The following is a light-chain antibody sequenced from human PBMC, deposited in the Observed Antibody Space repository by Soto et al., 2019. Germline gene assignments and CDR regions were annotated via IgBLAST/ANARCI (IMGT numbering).Light chain of an antibody. CDR1: QDISNY. V-gene: IGKV1-33*01. Sequence: DIQMTQSPSSLSASVGDRVTITCQASQDISNYLNWYQQKPGKAPKLLIYDASNLETGVPSRFSGSGYGTDFTFTISSLQAEDIATYYCQQYDNIPLTFGGGTKVEIK. J-gene: IGKJ4*01. CDR3: QQYDNIPLT. CDR2: DAS.